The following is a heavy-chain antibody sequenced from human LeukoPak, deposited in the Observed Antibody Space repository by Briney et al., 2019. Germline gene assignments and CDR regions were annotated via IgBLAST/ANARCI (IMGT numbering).Heavy chain of an antibody. V-gene: IGHV3-7*05. CDR3: AGGGGWLTDH. J-gene: IGHJ4*02. CDR1: GFTFSDYY. Sequence: GGSLRLSCAASGFTFSDYYMSWVRQAPGKGLEWVAIIKKDGSEEKYADSVKGRFTISRDNAKNSLYLQMNSLRAEDTAVYYCAGGGGWLTDHWGQGTLVAVSS. D-gene: IGHD4-23*01. CDR2: IKKDGSEE.